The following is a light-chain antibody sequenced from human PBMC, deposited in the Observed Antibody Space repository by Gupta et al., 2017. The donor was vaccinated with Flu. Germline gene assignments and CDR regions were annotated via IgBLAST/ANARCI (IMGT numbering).Light chain of an antibody. J-gene: IGKJ1*01. CDR2: WAS. Sequence: DIVMTQSPDSLAVSLGERATINCKSSQSVLYSSNNKNYLAWYQQKPGQPPRLLIYWASTRESGVPDRFSGSGSGTDFTLTVSSLQAEDVAVYYCQQEDNTPIGFGQGTKVEIK. V-gene: IGKV4-1*01. CDR3: QQEDNTPIG. CDR1: QSVLYSSNNKNY.